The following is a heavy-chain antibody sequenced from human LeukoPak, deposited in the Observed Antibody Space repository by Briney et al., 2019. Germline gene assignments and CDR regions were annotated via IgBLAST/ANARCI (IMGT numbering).Heavy chain of an antibody. Sequence: GGSLRLSCAASGFTFSSYSMNWVRQAPGKGLEWVSYIGSSSSAIYYADSVKGRFTISRDNAKNSLYLQMNSLRAEDTALYYCAKGLLGPYDYVWGIGLSYFDYWGQGTLVTVSS. CDR2: IGSSSSAI. J-gene: IGHJ4*02. CDR3: AKGLLGPYDYVWGIGLSYFDY. D-gene: IGHD3-16*01. V-gene: IGHV3-48*04. CDR1: GFTFSSYS.